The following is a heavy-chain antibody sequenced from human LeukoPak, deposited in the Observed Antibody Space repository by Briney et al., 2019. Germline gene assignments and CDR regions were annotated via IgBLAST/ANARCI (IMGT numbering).Heavy chain of an antibody. CDR1: GGSFSGYY. CDR3: AREGYCSGGSCYSGPFDI. CDR2: INHSGST. J-gene: IGHJ3*02. D-gene: IGHD2-15*01. Sequence: SETLSLTCAVYGGSFSGYYWSWIRQPPGKGLEWIGEINHSGSTNYNPSLKSRVTTSVDTSKNQFSLKLSSVTAADTAVYYCAREGYCSGGSCYSGPFDIWGQGTMVTVSS. V-gene: IGHV4-34*01.